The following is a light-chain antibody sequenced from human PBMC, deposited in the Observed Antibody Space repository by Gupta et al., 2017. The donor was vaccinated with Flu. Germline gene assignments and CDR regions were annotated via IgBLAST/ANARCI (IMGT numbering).Light chain of an antibody. CDR3: QQYFSSLRS. V-gene: IGKV4-1*01. J-gene: IGKJ2*03. CDR1: QSLLYSSNNKNN. CDR2: WAS. Sequence: DIVMTQSPESLAVPLGERATINCKSSQSLLYSSNNKNNLAWFQQKPGQPPKLLIYWASTRESGVPDRFSGSGSGTDFSLTITNLQAEDVAIYYCQQYFSSLRSFGQGTKLEIK.